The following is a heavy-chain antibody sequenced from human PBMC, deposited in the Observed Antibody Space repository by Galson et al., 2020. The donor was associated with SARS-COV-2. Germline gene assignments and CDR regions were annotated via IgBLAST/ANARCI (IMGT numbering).Heavy chain of an antibody. CDR3: ARNYGSGSYYNPYYYYYGMDV. CDR2: ISAYNGNT. CDR1: GYTFTSYG. D-gene: IGHD3-10*01. V-gene: IGHV1-18*04. J-gene: IGHJ6*02. Sequence: ASVKVSCKASGYTFTSYGISWVRQAPGQGLAWMGWISAYNGNTNYAQKLQGRVTMTTDTSTSTAYMELRSLRSDDTAVYYCARNYGSGSYYNPYYYYYGMDVWGQGTTVTVSS.